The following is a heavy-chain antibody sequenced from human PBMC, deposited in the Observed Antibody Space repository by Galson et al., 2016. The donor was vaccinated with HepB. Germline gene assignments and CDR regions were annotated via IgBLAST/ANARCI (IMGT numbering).Heavy chain of an antibody. J-gene: IGHJ4*02. Sequence: SLRLSCAVSGFTSNTYGMHWVRQAPGKGLDWVAVISNDGNNKYYADSVKGRFTISRDNSKNTLYLQMNSLRPEDTSLYYCAGAFDFWGQGILVTVSS. CDR3: AGAFDF. D-gene: IGHD3-16*01. CDR1: GFTSNTYG. CDR2: ISNDGNNK. V-gene: IGHV3-30*03.